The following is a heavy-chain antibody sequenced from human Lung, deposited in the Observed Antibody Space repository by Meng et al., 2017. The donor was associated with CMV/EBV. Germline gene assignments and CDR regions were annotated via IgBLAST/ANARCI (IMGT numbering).Heavy chain of an antibody. CDR1: GDSITNHNL. Sequence: QWQSGGAGPALVKPSGPLSRTCAFSGDSITNHNLWAWVRQPPGKGLEWIGEIPHRGSSAYNPSLKSRVSMSIDESKNQFSLKLTSVTAADTAVYHCLRRSGGSVWGQGTLVTASS. CDR2: IPHRGSS. CDR3: LRRSGGSV. V-gene: IGHV4-4*02. D-gene: IGHD3-10*01. J-gene: IGHJ1*01.